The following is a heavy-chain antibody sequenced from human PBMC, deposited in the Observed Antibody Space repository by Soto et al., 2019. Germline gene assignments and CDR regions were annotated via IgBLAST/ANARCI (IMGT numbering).Heavy chain of an antibody. V-gene: IGHV2-5*02. D-gene: IGHD3-3*01. CDR1: GFSLTTSGVG. J-gene: IGHJ4*02. Sequence: QITLNESGPTVVKPAETLTLTCTFSGFSLTTSGVGVGWIRQSPGKAPEWLARIYWDDDKRYSASLKSRLTITKDTSKNQVVLTMASVDPADIATYYCAHRILRTVFGLVTTTAIYFDFWGQGTPVVVSS. CDR2: IYWDDDK. CDR3: AHRILRTVFGLVTTTAIYFDF.